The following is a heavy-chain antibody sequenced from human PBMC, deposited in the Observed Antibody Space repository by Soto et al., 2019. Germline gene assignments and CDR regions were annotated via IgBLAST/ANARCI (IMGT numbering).Heavy chain of an antibody. Sequence: SETLSLTCTVSGGSISSYYWSWIRQPPGKGLEWIGYIYYSGSTNYNPSLKSRVTITVDTSKNQFSLKLSSVTAADTAVYYCARGNWNDYDLDYWGQGTLVTVSS. CDR2: IYYSGST. CDR3: ARGNWNDYDLDY. D-gene: IGHD1-20*01. V-gene: IGHV4-59*01. CDR1: GGSISSYY. J-gene: IGHJ4*02.